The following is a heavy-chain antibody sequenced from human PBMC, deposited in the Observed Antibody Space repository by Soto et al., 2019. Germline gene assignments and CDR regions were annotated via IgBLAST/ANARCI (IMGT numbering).Heavy chain of an antibody. J-gene: IGHJ3*02. Sequence: EVQLVESGGGLVKPGGSLRLSCEASGFTCSNAWMNWVRQAPGKGLEWVGRINSKTDGGTTDYAAPVKGRFTISRDDSKNTLYLQMNSLKTEDTAVYYCTSLLWFGVLLLNQIWGQGKMVTVSS. CDR3: TSLLWFGVLLLNQI. CDR2: INSKTDGGTT. CDR1: GFTCSNAW. D-gene: IGHD3-10*01. V-gene: IGHV3-15*07.